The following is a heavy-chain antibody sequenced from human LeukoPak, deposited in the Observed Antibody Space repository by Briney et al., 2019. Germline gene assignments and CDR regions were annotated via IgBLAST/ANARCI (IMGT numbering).Heavy chain of an antibody. CDR3: AREGIAAAGHDY. CDR2: ISSSGSTI. CDR1: GFTFSSYN. V-gene: IGHV3-48*04. Sequence: PGGSLRLSCAASGFTFSSYNMNWIRQAPGKGLEWVSYISSSGSTIYYADSVKGRFTISRDNAKNSLYLQMNSLRAEDTAVYYCAREGIAAAGHDYWGQGTLVTVSS. D-gene: IGHD6-13*01. J-gene: IGHJ4*02.